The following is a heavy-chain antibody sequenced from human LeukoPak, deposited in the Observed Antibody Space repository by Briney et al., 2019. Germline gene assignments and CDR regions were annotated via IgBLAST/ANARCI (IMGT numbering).Heavy chain of an antibody. CDR3: AREDPTNKLDY. Sequence: GASVKVSCKASGYTFTSYYMHWVRQAPGQGLEWMGIINPSGGSTSYAQKFQGRVTMTRGMSTSTVYMELSSLRSEDTAVYYCAREDPTNKLDYWGQGTLVTVSS. CDR1: GYTFTSYY. D-gene: IGHD1/OR15-1a*01. V-gene: IGHV1-46*01. CDR2: INPSGGST. J-gene: IGHJ4*02.